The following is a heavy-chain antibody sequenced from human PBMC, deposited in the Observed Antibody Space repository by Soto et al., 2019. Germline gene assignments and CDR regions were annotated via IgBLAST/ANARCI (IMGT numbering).Heavy chain of an antibody. D-gene: IGHD2-2*02. CDR1: GGTFSSYA. Sequence: QVQLVQSGAEVKKPGSSVKVSCKASGGTFSSYAISWVRQAPGQGLEWMGGIIPIFGTANYAQKFQGRVTITADESTSTAYMELSSLRSEDTAVYYCARDIVVVPAAILVVWFDPWGQGTLVTVSS. V-gene: IGHV1-69*01. CDR3: ARDIVVVPAAILVVWFDP. CDR2: IIPIFGTA. J-gene: IGHJ5*02.